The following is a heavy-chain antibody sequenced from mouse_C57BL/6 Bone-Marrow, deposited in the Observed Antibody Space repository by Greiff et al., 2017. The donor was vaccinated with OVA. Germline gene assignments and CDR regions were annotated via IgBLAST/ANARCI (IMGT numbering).Heavy chain of an antibody. Sequence: EVKLEESGGDLVKPGGSLKLSCAASGFTFSSYGMSWVRQTPDKRLEWVATISSGGSYTYYPDSVKGRFTISRDNAKNTLYLQMSSLKSEDTAMYYCYFTPAYWGQGTLVTVSA. CDR3: YFTPAY. V-gene: IGHV5-6*02. J-gene: IGHJ3*01. CDR1: GFTFSSYG. CDR2: ISSGGSYT.